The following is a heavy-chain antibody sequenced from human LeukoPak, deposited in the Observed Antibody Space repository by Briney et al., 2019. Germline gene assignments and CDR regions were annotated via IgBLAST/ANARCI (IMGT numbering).Heavy chain of an antibody. V-gene: IGHV4-39*01. Sequence: SETLSLTCTVSGGSISSSSYYWGWIRQPPGKGLEWIGSIYYSGSTYYNPSLKSRVTISVDTSKNQFSLKLSSVSAADTAVYYCARQGGDYGSEYFQHWGQGTLVTVSS. CDR1: GGSISSSSYY. CDR2: IYYSGST. J-gene: IGHJ1*01. D-gene: IGHD4-17*01. CDR3: ARQGGDYGSEYFQH.